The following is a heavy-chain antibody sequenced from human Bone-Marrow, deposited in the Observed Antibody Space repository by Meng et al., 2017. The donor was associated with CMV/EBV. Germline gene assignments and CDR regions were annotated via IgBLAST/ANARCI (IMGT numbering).Heavy chain of an antibody. Sequence: GESLKISCAASGFIFSGFWMSWVRQAPGRGLEWVANINQDETEKYYVDSVEGRFTTSRDNAKNSLYLQMNSLRVEDTAVYYCARGTLRRSDSWGQGTLVTVSS. CDR3: ARGTLRRSDS. D-gene: IGHD3-3*01. CDR2: INQDETEK. V-gene: IGHV3-7*01. CDR1: GFIFSGFW. J-gene: IGHJ4*02.